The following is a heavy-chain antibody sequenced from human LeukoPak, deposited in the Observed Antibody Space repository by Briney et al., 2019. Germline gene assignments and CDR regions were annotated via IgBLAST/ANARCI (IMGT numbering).Heavy chain of an antibody. CDR2: ISGSGGST. D-gene: IGHD3-3*01. CDR3: AKGRTIFGVVSVFDY. CDR1: GFTFSSYA. V-gene: IGHV3-23*01. J-gene: IGHJ4*02. Sequence: GGSLRLSCAASGFTFSSYAMSWVRQAPGKGLEWVSAISGSGGSTYYADSVKGRFTISRDNSKNTLYLQMNSLRAEDTAVYYCAKGRTIFGVVSVFDYWGQGTLVTVSS.